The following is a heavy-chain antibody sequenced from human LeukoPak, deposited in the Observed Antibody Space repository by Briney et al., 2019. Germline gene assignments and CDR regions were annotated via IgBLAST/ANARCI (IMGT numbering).Heavy chain of an antibody. Sequence: GGSLRLSCAASGFTFNSYWMSWVRQAPGKGLEWVANIKQDGSEKYYVDSVKGRFTISRDNAKNSLYLQMNSLRAEDTAVYYCARARGYSGYDNYYMDVWGKGTTVTISS. CDR3: ARARGYSGYDNYYMDV. J-gene: IGHJ6*03. V-gene: IGHV3-7*01. D-gene: IGHD5-12*01. CDR2: IKQDGSEK. CDR1: GFTFNSYW.